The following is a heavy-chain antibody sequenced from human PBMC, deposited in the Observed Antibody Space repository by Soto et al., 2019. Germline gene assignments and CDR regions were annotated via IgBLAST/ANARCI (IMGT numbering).Heavy chain of an antibody. Sequence: QVQLVQSGAEVKKPGSSVKVSCKASGGTFSTYGVTWVRQAPGQGLEWMGGIIPIIGTAKYTQKFQGRVTITADESTGTAYMDLSSLTSEDTAVYYSARELKVPGSYYYYGMDVWGQGTTVTVSS. V-gene: IGHV1-69*01. CDR1: GGTFSTYG. CDR3: ARELKVPGSYYYYGMDV. CDR2: IIPIIGTA. D-gene: IGHD3-10*01. J-gene: IGHJ6*02.